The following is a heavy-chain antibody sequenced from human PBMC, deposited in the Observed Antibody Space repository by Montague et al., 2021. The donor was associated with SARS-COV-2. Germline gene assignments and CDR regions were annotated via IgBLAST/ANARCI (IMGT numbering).Heavy chain of an antibody. V-gene: IGHV3-48*03. Sequence: SLRLSCVAFGFTFSSYEMNWVRQAPGKGLEWVSYISSSGSTIYYADSVKGRFTISRDNAKNSLYLQMNSLRAEDTAVYYCARAAAYVLVTNRNYDYWGQGTLVTVSS. J-gene: IGHJ4*02. CDR2: ISSSGSTI. CDR1: GFTFSSYE. CDR3: ARAAAYVLVTNRNYDY. D-gene: IGHD2/OR15-2a*01.